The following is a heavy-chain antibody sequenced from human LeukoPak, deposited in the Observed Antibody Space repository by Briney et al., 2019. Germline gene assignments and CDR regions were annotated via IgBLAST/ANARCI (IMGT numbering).Heavy chain of an antibody. Sequence: ASVKVSCKASGYTFTNYYMHWVRQAPGQGLEWMGIINPSDGRTSYGQKFQGRVTMTRDTSTSTVYMELSSLRSEDTAVYYCARDRASHCSGGSCPLSYWGQGTLVTVSS. V-gene: IGHV1-46*01. D-gene: IGHD2-15*01. J-gene: IGHJ4*02. CDR3: ARDRASHCSGGSCPLSY. CDR2: INPSDGRT. CDR1: GYTFTNYY.